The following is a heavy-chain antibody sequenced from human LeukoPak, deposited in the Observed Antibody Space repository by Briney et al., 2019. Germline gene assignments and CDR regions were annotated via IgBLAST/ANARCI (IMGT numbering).Heavy chain of an antibody. Sequence: SLRLSCAASGFTFDDYAMHWVRQAPGKGLEWVSGISWNSGSIGYADSVKGRFTISRDNAKNSLYLQMNSLRAEDTAVYYCARSYSSGYDYWGQGTLVTVSS. J-gene: IGHJ4*02. CDR2: ISWNSGSI. CDR1: GFTFDDYA. D-gene: IGHD6-19*01. V-gene: IGHV3-9*01. CDR3: ARSYSSGYDY.